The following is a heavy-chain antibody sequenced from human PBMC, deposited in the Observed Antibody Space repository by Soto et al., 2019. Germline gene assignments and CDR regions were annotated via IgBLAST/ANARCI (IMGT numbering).Heavy chain of an antibody. CDR2: INPSGGST. D-gene: IGHD4-4*01. CDR1: GYTFTSYY. V-gene: IGHV1-46*01. CDR3: ARGMTTVTSDAFDT. Sequence: QVQLVQSGAEVKKPGASVKVCCKASGYTFTSYYMHWLRQAPGQGLEWMAIINPSGGSTFYAQNFQGRVTMTRDTSTSTVYMELSSLRSEDTAVYYCARGMTTVTSDAFDTWGQGTMVTVSS. J-gene: IGHJ3*02.